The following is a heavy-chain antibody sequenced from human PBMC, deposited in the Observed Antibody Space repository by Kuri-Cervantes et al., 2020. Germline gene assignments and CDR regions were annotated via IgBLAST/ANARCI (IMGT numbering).Heavy chain of an antibody. Sequence: AETLSLTFAVSGYPISSGYYWGWIRQPPGKGLEWIGEINHSGSTNYNPSLKSRVTISVDTSKNQFSLKLTSVTAADTAVYYCATANIVATIFYTDYYMDVWGKGTTVTVSS. CDR1: GYPISSGYY. J-gene: IGHJ6*03. V-gene: IGHV4-38-2*01. CDR3: ATANIVATIFYTDYYMDV. D-gene: IGHD5-12*01. CDR2: INHSGST.